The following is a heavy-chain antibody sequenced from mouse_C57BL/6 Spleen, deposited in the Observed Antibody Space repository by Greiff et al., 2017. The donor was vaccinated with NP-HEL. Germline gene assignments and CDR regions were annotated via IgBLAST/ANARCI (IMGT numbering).Heavy chain of an antibody. CDR3: ARSGSTVVAPFAY. D-gene: IGHD1-1*01. J-gene: IGHJ3*01. V-gene: IGHV1-64*01. CDR1: GYTFTSYW. CDR2: IHPNSGST. Sequence: QVQLQQPGAELVKPGASVKLSCKASGYTFTSYWIHWVKQRPGQGLEWIGMIHPNSGSTNYNEKFKSKATLTVDKSSSTAYMQLSSLTSEDSAVYCCARSGSTVVAPFAYWGQGTLVTVSA.